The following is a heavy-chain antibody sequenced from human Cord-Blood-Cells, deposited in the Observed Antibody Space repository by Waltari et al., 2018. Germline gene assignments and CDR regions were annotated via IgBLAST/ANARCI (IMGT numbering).Heavy chain of an antibody. V-gene: IGHV1-69*01. CDR2: IIPIFGTA. CDR1: SYA. CDR3: ARDRQFGRNYDILTGYYY. Sequence: SYAISWVRQAPGQGLEWMGGIIPIFGTANYAQKFQGRVTITAAESTSTAYMELSSLRSEDTAVYYCARDRQFGRNYDILTGYYYWGQGTLVTVSS. J-gene: IGHJ4*02. D-gene: IGHD3-9*01.